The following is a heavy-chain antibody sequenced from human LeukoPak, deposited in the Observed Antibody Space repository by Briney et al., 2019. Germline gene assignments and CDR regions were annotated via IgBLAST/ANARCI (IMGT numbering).Heavy chain of an antibody. CDR2: MNPNSGNT. Sequence: ASVKVSCKASGYTFTSYDINWVRQATGQGLEWMGWMNPNSGNTGYAQKFQGRVTITRNTSISTAYMELSSLRSEDTAVYYCARDQYYDSSGAEGVFDYWGQGTLVTVSS. J-gene: IGHJ4*02. CDR1: GYTFTSYD. CDR3: ARDQYYDSSGAEGVFDY. V-gene: IGHV1-8*03. D-gene: IGHD3-22*01.